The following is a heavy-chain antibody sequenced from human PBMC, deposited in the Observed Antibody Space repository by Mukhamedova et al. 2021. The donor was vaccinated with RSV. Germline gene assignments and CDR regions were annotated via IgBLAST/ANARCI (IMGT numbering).Heavy chain of an antibody. D-gene: IGHD1-7*01. CDR1: GLIFSNYA. Sequence: GLIFSNYAMHWVRQAPGKGLEWVAVISYDGSSKYYADSAKGRFTISRDNSKNTVNLEMNRLRAEDTAVYYCARPTGATWNSQDGM. CDR3: ARPTGATWNSQDGM. V-gene: IGHV3-30*03. CDR2: ISYDGSSK. J-gene: IGHJ6*01.